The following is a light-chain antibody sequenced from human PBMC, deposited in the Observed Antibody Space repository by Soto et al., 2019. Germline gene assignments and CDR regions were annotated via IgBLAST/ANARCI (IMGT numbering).Light chain of an antibody. CDR1: QSVSSSY. CDR3: QQYGSSGT. CDR2: GAS. V-gene: IGKV3-20*01. Sequence: EIVLTQPPATLSLSPGERATLSCRASQSVSSSYLAWYQQKPGQAPRLLIYGASNRATGIPDRFSGSGSGTDFTLTISRLEPEDFAVYYCQQYGSSGTFGQGTKVDIK. J-gene: IGKJ1*01.